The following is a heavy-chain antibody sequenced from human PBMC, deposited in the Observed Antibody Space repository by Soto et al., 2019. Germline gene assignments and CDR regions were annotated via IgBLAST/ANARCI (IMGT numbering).Heavy chain of an antibody. Sequence: QVQLQESGPGLVRPSQTLSLTCTVSAVSISTINYYWSWIRQHPEKGLVWIGYSSYSGSTFYHSSLNSRVTIALATAKKQFSLTLTSVAAADTAVYYCARSEQWDGFDTWGQGMLVTVSS. D-gene: IGHD2-8*01. CDR3: ARSEQWDGFDT. J-gene: IGHJ3*02. V-gene: IGHV4-31*03. CDR2: SSYSGST. CDR1: AVSISTINYY.